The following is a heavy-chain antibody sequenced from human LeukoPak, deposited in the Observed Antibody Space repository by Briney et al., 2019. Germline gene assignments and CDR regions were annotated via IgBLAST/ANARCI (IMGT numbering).Heavy chain of an antibody. CDR3: ARMHYYDSGGSNWFDP. V-gene: IGHV1-8*01. D-gene: IGHD3-10*01. CDR1: GYTLTELS. J-gene: IGHJ5*02. CDR2: MNPNSGDT. Sequence: ASVTVSFTVSGYTLTELSMHWVGQAKGQGREWMGWMNPNSGDTGYEHKFQGRVTMTANSSINTAYMELSSLRSEDTAVYYCARMHYYDSGGSNWFDPCGQGALVTVSS.